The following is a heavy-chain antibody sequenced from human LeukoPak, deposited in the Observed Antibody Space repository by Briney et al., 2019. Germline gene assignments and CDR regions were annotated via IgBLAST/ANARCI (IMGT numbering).Heavy chain of an antibody. V-gene: IGHV3-21*01. CDR1: GFTFSSYS. CDR3: ARGGPGYSYGYLRWFDP. J-gene: IGHJ5*02. CDR2: ITSSSTNI. Sequence: PGGSLRLSCGASGFTFSSYSMNWVRQAPGKGLEWVSSITSSSTNIYYADSVKGRLTISRDNAKNSLYLQMNSLRAEDTAVYYCARGGPGYSYGYLRWFDPWGQGTLVTVSS. D-gene: IGHD5-18*01.